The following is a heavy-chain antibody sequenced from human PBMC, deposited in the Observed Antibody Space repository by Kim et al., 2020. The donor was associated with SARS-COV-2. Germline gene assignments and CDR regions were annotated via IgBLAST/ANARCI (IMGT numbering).Heavy chain of an antibody. CDR2: IIPIFGIA. V-gene: IGHV1-69*04. CDR3: ARDVLTAGGN. CDR1: GGTFSSYA. J-gene: IGHJ4*02. Sequence: SVKVSCKASGGTFSSYAISWVRQAPGQGLERMGRIIPIFGIANYAQKFQGRVTITADKSTSTAYMELSSLRSEDTAVYYCARDVLTAGGNWGQGTLVTVSS. D-gene: IGHD2-15*01.